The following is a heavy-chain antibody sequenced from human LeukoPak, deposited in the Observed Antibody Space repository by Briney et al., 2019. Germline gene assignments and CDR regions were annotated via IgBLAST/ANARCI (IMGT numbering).Heavy chain of an antibody. J-gene: IGHJ4*02. D-gene: IGHD3-10*01. CDR2: ISYDGSNK. Sequence: GRSLRLSCAASGFTFSSYAMHWVRQAPGKGLEWVAVISYDGSNKYYADSVKGRFTISRDNSKNTLYLQMNSLSAEDTAVYYCAREHVWELAYFDYWGQGTLVTVSS. CDR1: GFTFSSYA. CDR3: AREHVWELAYFDY. V-gene: IGHV3-30-3*01.